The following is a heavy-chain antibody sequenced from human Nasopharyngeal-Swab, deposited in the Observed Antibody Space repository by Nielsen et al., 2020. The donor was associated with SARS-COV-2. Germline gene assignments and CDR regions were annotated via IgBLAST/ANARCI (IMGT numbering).Heavy chain of an antibody. Sequence: SVNVSCKASGGTFSSYAISWVRQAPGQGLEWMGGIIPIFGTANYAQKLQGRVTITADESTSTAYMELSSLRSEDTAVYYCARGGREGSSWQDWYFDLWGRGTLVTVSS. CDR2: IIPIFGTA. CDR1: GGTFSSYA. J-gene: IGHJ2*01. CDR3: ARGGREGSSWQDWYFDL. D-gene: IGHD6-13*01. V-gene: IGHV1-69*13.